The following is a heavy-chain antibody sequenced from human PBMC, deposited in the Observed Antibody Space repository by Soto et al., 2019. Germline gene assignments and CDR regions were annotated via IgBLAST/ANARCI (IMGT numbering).Heavy chain of an antibody. CDR1: GFTFGDYT. V-gene: IGHV3-43*01. CDR2: ISWDGGSK. D-gene: IGHD5-18*01. CDR3: AKDRERYSYGLTFDY. Sequence: GGSLRLSCAASGFTFGDYTMHWVRQAPGKGLEWVSLISWDGGSKYYADSVKGRFPISRDNSKNSLYLQMNSLRTEDTALYYCAKDRERYSYGLTFDYWGQGTLVTVSS. J-gene: IGHJ4*02.